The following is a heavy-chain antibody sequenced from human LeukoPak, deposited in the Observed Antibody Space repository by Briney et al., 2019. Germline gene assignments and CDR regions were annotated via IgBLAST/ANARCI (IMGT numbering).Heavy chain of an antibody. J-gene: IGHJ6*02. CDR2: ISGSGGST. D-gene: IGHD3-22*01. CDR3: AKMGYDSSGYYGYGMDV. CDR1: GFTFSSYA. V-gene: IGHV3-23*01. Sequence: AGGSLRLSCADSGFTFSSYAMGWVRQAPGKGLEWVSAISGSGGSTYYADSVKGRFTISRDNSKNTLYLQMNSLRAEDTAVYYCAKMGYDSSGYYGYGMDVWGQGTTVTVSS.